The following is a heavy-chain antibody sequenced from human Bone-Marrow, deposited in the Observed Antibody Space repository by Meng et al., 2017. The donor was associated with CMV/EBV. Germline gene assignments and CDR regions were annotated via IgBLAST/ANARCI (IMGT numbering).Heavy chain of an antibody. V-gene: IGHV3-7*03. J-gene: IGHJ4*02. CDR3: AKERGYSYGSFDY. CDR1: GFTFSSYA. CDR2: IKQDGSEK. Sequence: GESLKISCAASGFTFSSYAMSWVRQAPGKGLEWVANIKQDGSEKYYVDSVKGRFTISRDNAKNSLYLQMNSLRAEDTALYYCAKERGYSYGSFDYWGQGTLVTVSS. D-gene: IGHD5-18*01.